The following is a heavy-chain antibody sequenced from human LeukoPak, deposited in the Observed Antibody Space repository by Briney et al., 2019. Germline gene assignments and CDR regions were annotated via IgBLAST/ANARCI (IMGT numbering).Heavy chain of an antibody. CDR1: GYTFTSYG. V-gene: IGHV1-18*01. J-gene: IGHJ4*02. Sequence: GASVKVSCKASGYTFTSYGISWVRQAPGQGLEWMGWISAYNGNTNYAQKLQGRVTMTTDTSTSTAYMELRSLRSDDTAVYYCARAPRDFWSGYSKYYFDYWGQGTLVTVSS. D-gene: IGHD3-3*01. CDR3: ARAPRDFWSGYSKYYFDY. CDR2: ISAYNGNT.